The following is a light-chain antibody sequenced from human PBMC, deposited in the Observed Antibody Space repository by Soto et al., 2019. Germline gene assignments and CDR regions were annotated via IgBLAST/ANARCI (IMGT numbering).Light chain of an antibody. V-gene: IGKV1-39*01. CDR3: LQTYSLPVA. CDR1: QSIGSH. CDR2: GAS. Sequence: IQVTQSPSSLSASVGDRVTITCRASQSIGSHLNWYQQKPGTAPNLLIHGASSLQGGVPSRFSGSRSGTDFTLTITTLQPEDFATYYCLQTYSLPVAFGGGTKVEI. J-gene: IGKJ4*01.